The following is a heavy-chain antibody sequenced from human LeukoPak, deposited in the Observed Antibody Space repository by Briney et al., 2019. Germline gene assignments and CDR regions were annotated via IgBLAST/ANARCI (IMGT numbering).Heavy chain of an antibody. CDR2: IGAAGDT. J-gene: IGHJ4*02. V-gene: IGHV3-13*01. CDR1: GFTFSTYD. Sequence: GGSLRLSCAASGFTFSTYDMHWVRQVTGKDLEWVSAIGAAGDTYYPDSVKGRFTISRDNAKNSLYLQMNSLRAEDTAVYYCARDKIVGATVLDYWGQGSLVTVSS. D-gene: IGHD1-26*01. CDR3: ARDKIVGATVLDY.